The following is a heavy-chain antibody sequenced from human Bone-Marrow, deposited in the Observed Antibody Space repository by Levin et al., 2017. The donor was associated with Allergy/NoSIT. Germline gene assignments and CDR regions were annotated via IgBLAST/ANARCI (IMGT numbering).Heavy chain of an antibody. D-gene: IGHD4-17*01. CDR2: IRSKANSYAT. V-gene: IGHV3-73*01. J-gene: IGHJ4*02. Sequence: GESLKISCAASGFTFSGSGVHWVRQASGKGLEWVGRIRSKANSYATAYAASVKGRFTVSRDDSKNTAYLQMNSLKTDDTAVYYCTRLREETTVTTSFDDWGQGTLVTVSS. CDR1: GFTFSGSG. CDR3: TRLREETTVTTSFDD.